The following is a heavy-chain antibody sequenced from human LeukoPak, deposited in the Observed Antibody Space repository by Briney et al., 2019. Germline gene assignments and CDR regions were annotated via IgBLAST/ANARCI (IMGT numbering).Heavy chain of an antibody. CDR2: IYYSGSR. Sequence: PSETLSLTCTVSGGSISSYYWGWIRQPPGKGLEWIGYIYYSGSRSYNPSLKSRVTISVDTSKNQFSLKLSSVTAADTAVYYCARHKWADGGSYYWLDYWGQGTLVTVSS. D-gene: IGHD1-26*01. CDR1: GGSISSYY. CDR3: ARHKWADGGSYYWLDY. V-gene: IGHV4-59*08. J-gene: IGHJ4*02.